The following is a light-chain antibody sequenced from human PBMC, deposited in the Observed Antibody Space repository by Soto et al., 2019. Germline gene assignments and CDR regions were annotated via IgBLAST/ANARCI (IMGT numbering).Light chain of an antibody. V-gene: IGKV1-5*01. CDR1: QSISSW. Sequence: DIQMTQSPSTLSASVGDRVTITCRASQSISSWLAWYQQKPGKAPKLLIYDASSLESGVPSRFSGSGSGTEFTLTISSLQPDDFATYYCQRSQRTFGQGTKVEIK. CDR2: DAS. CDR3: QRSQRT. J-gene: IGKJ1*01.